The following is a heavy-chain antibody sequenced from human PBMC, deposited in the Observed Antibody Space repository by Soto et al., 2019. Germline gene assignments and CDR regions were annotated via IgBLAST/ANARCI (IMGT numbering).Heavy chain of an antibody. D-gene: IGHD5-12*01. CDR2: IYYSGST. CDR3: ARGTRRDGYNRGPHPRDYYGMDV. CDR1: GGSISSYY. Sequence: SDTLSLTCTVSGGSISSYYWSWIRQPPGKGLEWIGYIYYSGSTNYNPSLKSRVTISVDTSKNQFSLKLSSVPAADTAVYYCARGTRRDGYNRGPHPRDYYGMDVWGQGTTVTVSS. J-gene: IGHJ6*02. V-gene: IGHV4-59*12.